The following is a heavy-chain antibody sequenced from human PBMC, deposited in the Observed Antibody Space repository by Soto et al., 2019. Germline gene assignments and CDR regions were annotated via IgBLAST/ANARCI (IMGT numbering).Heavy chain of an antibody. V-gene: IGHV3-23*01. CDR2: ISGSGAST. CDR3: AKGGRGSGMTPPFDP. Sequence: EEQLLESGGGLVPPGGSPRLSCAASGLTFSNFAMSWVRQAPGKGLEWVTTISGSGASTYSADSVKGRFTISRDNSRNMVVYLQMNSLRAEDTDTYYCAKGGRGSGMTPPFDPWGQGTLVTVSS. J-gene: IGHJ5*02. D-gene: IGHD3-10*01. CDR1: GLTFSNFA.